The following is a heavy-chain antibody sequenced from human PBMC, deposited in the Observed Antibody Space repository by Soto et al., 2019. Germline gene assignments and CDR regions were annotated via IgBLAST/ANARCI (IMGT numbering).Heavy chain of an antibody. J-gene: IGHJ5*02. V-gene: IGHV3-53*01. CDR2: IYTGGAT. CDR1: GFIVNKYY. CDR3: ARDGTSGTSNWFDP. Sequence: GGSLRLSCAASGFIVNKYYMSWVRQAPGKGLEWVSVIYTGGATYYADSVRGRFTISRDSVNNTLYLQMNSLRVEDTAIYYCARDGTSGTSNWFDPRGQGTLVTVSS. D-gene: IGHD1-26*01.